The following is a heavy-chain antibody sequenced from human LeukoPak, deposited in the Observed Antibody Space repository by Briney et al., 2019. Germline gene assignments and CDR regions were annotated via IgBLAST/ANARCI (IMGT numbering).Heavy chain of an antibody. D-gene: IGHD1-26*01. J-gene: IGHJ6*03. V-gene: IGHV4-34*01. CDR1: GGSFSGYY. CDR3: ARARPGGSYYMDV. Sequence: SETLSLTCAVYGGSFSGYYWSWIRQPPGKGVEWIGEINHSGSTNYNPSPQSRVTISVDKSENQFSLKLSSVTAADTAVYYCARARPGGSYYMDVWGKGTTVTVSS. CDR2: INHSGST.